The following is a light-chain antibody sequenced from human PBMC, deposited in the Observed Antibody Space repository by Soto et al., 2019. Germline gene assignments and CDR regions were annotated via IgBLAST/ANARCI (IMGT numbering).Light chain of an antibody. CDR3: QQYNNWPLFT. Sequence: EIVMTQSPATLSVSPEERATLSCRASQSVGSNLAWYQQKPGQAPRLLIYGASTRATDIPARFSGSGSGTEFTLTISSLQSEDFAVYCCQQYNNWPLFTFGPGTKVDIK. V-gene: IGKV3-15*01. J-gene: IGKJ3*01. CDR1: QSVGSN. CDR2: GAS.